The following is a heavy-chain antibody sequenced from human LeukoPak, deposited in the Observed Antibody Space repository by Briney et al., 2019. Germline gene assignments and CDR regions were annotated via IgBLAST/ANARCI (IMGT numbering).Heavy chain of an antibody. V-gene: IGHV3-30*02. CDR1: GCTFSSYG. CDR2: IRYDGSNK. J-gene: IGHJ4*02. CDR3: AKVGWFGDGGDY. D-gene: IGHD3-10*01. Sequence: GGTLRLSCAASGCTFSSYGMHWVRQAPGKGLEWVAFIRYDGSNKYYADSVKGRFTISRDNSKNTLYLQMNSLRAEDTAVYYCAKVGWFGDGGDYWGQGTLVTVSP.